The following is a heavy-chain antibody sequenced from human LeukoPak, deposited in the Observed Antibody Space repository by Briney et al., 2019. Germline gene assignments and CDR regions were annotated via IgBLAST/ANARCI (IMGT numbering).Heavy chain of an antibody. J-gene: IGHJ5*02. V-gene: IGHV4-31*03. CDR1: GGSISSGGYY. CDR2: IYYSGST. Sequence: PSETLSLTCTVSGGSISSGGYYWSWIRQHPGKDLEWIGYIYYSGSTYYNPSLKSRVTISVDTSKNQFSLKLSSVTAADTAVYYCARGEGYCSSTSCYIDWFDPWGQGTLVTVSS. CDR3: ARGEGYCSSTSCYIDWFDP. D-gene: IGHD2-2*02.